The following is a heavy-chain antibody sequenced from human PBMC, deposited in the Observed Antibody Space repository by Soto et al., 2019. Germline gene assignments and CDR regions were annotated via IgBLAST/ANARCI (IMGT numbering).Heavy chain of an antibody. CDR3: VGDGNNWNGFDY. CDR1: TFIFSTYW. Sequence: EVQLVESGGGLVQPGGSLRLSCAAPTFIFSTYWMTWVRQAPGKGLEWVANIKRDGSETHYADSVKGRFTISRDNAKNSLYLQMNSLRVEDTAVYDCVGDGNNWNGFDYWGQGTLVTVSS. D-gene: IGHD1-20*01. V-gene: IGHV3-7*01. CDR2: IKRDGSET. J-gene: IGHJ4*02.